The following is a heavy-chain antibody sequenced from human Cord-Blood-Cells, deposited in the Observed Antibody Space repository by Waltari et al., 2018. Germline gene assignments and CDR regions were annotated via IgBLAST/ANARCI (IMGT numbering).Heavy chain of an antibody. Sequence: QLQLQESGPGLVKPSETLSLPCTVSGGSISSSSYCLAWTRQPPGKGLEWIGSIYYSGSTYYNPSLKSRVTISVDTSKNQFSLKLSSVTAADTAVYYCARGAVAGTVFDYWGQGTLVTVSS. CDR2: IYYSGST. J-gene: IGHJ4*02. V-gene: IGHV4-39*01. CDR1: GGSISSSSYC. CDR3: ARGAVAGTVFDY. D-gene: IGHD6-19*01.